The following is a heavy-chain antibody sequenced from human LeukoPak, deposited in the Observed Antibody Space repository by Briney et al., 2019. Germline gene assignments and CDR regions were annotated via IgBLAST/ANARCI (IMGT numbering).Heavy chain of an antibody. D-gene: IGHD2-2*02. V-gene: IGHV4-30-2*01. J-gene: IGHJ3*02. CDR2: IYHSGST. Sequence: SQTLSLTCTVSGGSISSGGYYWSWIRQPPGKGLEWIGYIYHSGSTYYNPSLKSRVTISVDRSKYQFSLKLSSVTAADTAVYYCARGYCSSTSCYRDAFDIWGQGTMVTVSS. CDR3: ARGYCSSTSCYRDAFDI. CDR1: GGSISSGGYY.